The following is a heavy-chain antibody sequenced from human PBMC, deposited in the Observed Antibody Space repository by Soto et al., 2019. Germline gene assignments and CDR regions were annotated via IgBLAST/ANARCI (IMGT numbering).Heavy chain of an antibody. V-gene: IGHV1-69*13. D-gene: IGHD3-22*01. CDR1: GGTFSSYA. CDR2: IIPIFGTA. CDR3: ARAFSSGYYSAPDY. Sequence: SVKVSCKASGGTFSSYAISWLRQAPGQGLEWMGGIIPIFGTANYAQKFQGRVTITADESTSTAYMELSSLRSEDTAVYYCARAFSSGYYSAPDYWGQGTLVTVSS. J-gene: IGHJ4*02.